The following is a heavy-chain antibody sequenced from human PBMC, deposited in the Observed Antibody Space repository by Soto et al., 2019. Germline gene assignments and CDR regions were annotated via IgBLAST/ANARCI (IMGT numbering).Heavy chain of an antibody. V-gene: IGHV2-5*02. CDR2: IYWDDDK. Sequence: QITLNESGPTVVKPTETLTLTCTFSGFSLTTSGVGVGWVRQSPGKAPEWLAFIYWDDDKRYSTSLKSRLTITKDTSKNQVVLTMANVDPADTATYYCAHRVLRAVCGVVTTTAIYFDFWGQGSPVVVSS. J-gene: IGHJ4*02. CDR3: AHRVLRAVCGVVTTTAIYFDF. D-gene: IGHD3-3*01. CDR1: GFSLTTSGVG.